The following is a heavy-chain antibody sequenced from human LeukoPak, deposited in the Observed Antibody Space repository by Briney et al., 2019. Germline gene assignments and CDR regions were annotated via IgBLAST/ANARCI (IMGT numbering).Heavy chain of an antibody. V-gene: IGHV3-9*01. D-gene: IGHD6-19*01. CDR1: GFRFDDYA. Sequence: GGSLRLSCAASGFRFDDYAMHWVRQAPGKGLAWVSAISWNSETIGYADSVKGRFTISRDNAKNSLYLQMNSLRVEDTAFYFCARGTAVAGIRAFDFWGQGTMITVSS. CDR2: ISWNSETI. J-gene: IGHJ3*01. CDR3: ARGTAVAGIRAFDF.